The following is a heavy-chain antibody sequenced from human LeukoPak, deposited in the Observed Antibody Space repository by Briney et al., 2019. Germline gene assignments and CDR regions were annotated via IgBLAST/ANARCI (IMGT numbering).Heavy chain of an antibody. J-gene: IGHJ4*02. Sequence: GGSLRLSCAASGFTFSSYAMTWVRQAPAKGLEWVSAISGSGGSTYYADSVKGRFTISRDNSKNTLYLQMNNLRPEDTAVYYCAKGVHSGNYYNTDCWGQGAPVTVSS. CDR1: GFTFSSYA. CDR3: AKGVHSGNYYNTDC. D-gene: IGHD3-10*01. CDR2: ISGSGGST. V-gene: IGHV3-23*01.